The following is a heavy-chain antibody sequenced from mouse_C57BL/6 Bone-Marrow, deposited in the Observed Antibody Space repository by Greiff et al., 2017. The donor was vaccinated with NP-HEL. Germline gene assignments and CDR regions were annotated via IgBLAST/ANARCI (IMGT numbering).Heavy chain of an antibody. D-gene: IGHD4-1*01. CDR2: IYPGDGDT. Sequence: VKLQESGPEPVKPGASVKISCKASGYAFSSSWMNWVKQRPGKGLEWIGRIYPGDGDTNYNGKFKGKATLTADKSSSTAYMQLSSLTSEDSAVYFCARRILGDYWGQGTSVTVSS. CDR1: GYAFSSSW. V-gene: IGHV1-82*01. J-gene: IGHJ4*01. CDR3: ARRILGDY.